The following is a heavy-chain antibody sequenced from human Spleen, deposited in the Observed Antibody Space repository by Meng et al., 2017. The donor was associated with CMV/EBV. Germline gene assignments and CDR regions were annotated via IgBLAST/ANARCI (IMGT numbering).Heavy chain of an antibody. Sequence: FTFSSSAMHWVRQAPGKGLEWLAVISDDGSNKYYADSVKGRLAISRDNSKNTLYLQMNSLRPDDTAIYYCARDRCSSISCYTSDHFHQWGQGTLVTVSS. D-gene: IGHD2-2*01. CDR3: ARDRCSSISCYTSDHFHQ. J-gene: IGHJ1*01. V-gene: IGHV3-30*09. CDR1: FTFSSSA. CDR2: ISDDGSNK.